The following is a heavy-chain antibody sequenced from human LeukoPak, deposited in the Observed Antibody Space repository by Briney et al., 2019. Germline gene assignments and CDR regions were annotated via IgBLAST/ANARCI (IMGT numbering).Heavy chain of an antibody. D-gene: IGHD2-2*01. J-gene: IGHJ4*02. Sequence: GASVKVSCKASGYTFTGYYMHWVRQAPGQGLEWMGWINPNSGGTNYAQKFQGRVTMTRDTSISTAYMELSRLRSDDTAVYYCARRYCSSTSCPKLFDYWGQGTLVTVSS. V-gene: IGHV1-2*02. CDR2: INPNSGGT. CDR1: GYTFTGYY. CDR3: ARRYCSSTSCPKLFDY.